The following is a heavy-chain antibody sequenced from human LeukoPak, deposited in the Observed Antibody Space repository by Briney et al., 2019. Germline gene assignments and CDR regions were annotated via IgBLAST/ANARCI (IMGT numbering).Heavy chain of an antibody. V-gene: IGHV3-23*01. D-gene: IGHD5-12*01. CDR3: AKPFYSGYDSHFDY. CDR1: GFTFSSYA. CDR2: ISGSGDGT. J-gene: IGHJ4*02. Sequence: PGRSLRLSCAASGFTFSSYAMHWVRQAPGKGLEWVSAISGSGDGTYSADSVKGRFTISRDNSKNTLYLQMNSLRAEDTAVYYCAKPFYSGYDSHFDYWGQGTLVTVSS.